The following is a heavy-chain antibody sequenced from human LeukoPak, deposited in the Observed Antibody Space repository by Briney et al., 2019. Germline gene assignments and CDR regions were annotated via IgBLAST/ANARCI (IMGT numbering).Heavy chain of an antibody. CDR3: AKDFRIGYSAHFDY. Sequence: GGFLRLSCVGSGFTFRSHAMSWVRQAPEKGLEFVSGIYENGGTTYYADSVKGRFSISRDNSKNTLYLQMDSLRGEDTAVYYCAKDFRIGYSAHFDYWGQGALVTVSS. J-gene: IGHJ4*02. V-gene: IGHV3-23*01. D-gene: IGHD2-21*01. CDR2: IYENGGTT. CDR1: GFTFRSHA.